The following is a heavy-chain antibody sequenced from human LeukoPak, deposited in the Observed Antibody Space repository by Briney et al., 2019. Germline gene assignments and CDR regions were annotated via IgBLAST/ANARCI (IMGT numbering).Heavy chain of an antibody. CDR3: ARARLGGTTVVTSVPY. Sequence: ASVKVSCKASGYTFTSYGISWVRQAPGQGLEWMGWISAYNGNTNYAQKLQGRVTMTTDTSTSTAYMELRSLRSDDTAVYYCARARLGGTTVVTSVPYWGQGTLVTVSS. J-gene: IGHJ4*02. D-gene: IGHD4-23*01. CDR1: GYTFTSYG. V-gene: IGHV1-18*01. CDR2: ISAYNGNT.